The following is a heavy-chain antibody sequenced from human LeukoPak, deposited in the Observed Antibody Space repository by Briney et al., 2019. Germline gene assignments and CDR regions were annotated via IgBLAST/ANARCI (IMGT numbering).Heavy chain of an antibody. D-gene: IGHD3-22*01. V-gene: IGHV4-39*01. CDR1: SGSISTSNYY. CDR3: ARHRSGHYYVGSFDI. Sequence: PSETLSLTCTVSSGSISTSNYYWGWVRQPPGKALEWIGNIFYSGSTYYSPSLKSRVTISLDTSRNQFSLKLSSVTAADTAVYYCARHRSGHYYVGSFDIWGQGTMVTVSS. J-gene: IGHJ3*02. CDR2: IFYSGST.